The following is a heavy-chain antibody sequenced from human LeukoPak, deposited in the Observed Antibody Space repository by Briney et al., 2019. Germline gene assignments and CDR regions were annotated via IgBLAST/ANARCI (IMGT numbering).Heavy chain of an antibody. CDR3: ARGGSYRGGFDY. J-gene: IGHJ4*02. CDR1: GGSISGHS. CDR2: IYTSGST. D-gene: IGHD1-26*01. V-gene: IGHV4-59*11. Sequence: SETLSLTCTVSGGSISGHSWSWIRQPPGKGLEWIGYIYTSGSTNFNPSLKSRVTISVDTSKNQFSLKLRSVIAADTAVYYCARGGSYRGGFDYWGQGTLVTVSS.